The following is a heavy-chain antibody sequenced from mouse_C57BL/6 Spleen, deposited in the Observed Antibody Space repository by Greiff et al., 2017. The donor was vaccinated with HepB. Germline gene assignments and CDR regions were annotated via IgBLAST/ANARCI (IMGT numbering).Heavy chain of an antibody. CDR3: ARDYYGSEGWYFEG. V-gene: IGHV1-53*01. CDR2: INPSNGGT. D-gene: IGHD1-1*01. J-gene: IGHJ1*03. CDR1: GYTFTSYW. Sequence: QVQLQQPGTELVKPGASVKLSCKASGYTFTSYWMHWVKQRPGQGLEWIGNINPSNGGTNYNEKFKSKATLTGDKSTSTAYMQLSSLTSEDSAVYYCARDYYGSEGWYFEGWGTGTTVTVAS.